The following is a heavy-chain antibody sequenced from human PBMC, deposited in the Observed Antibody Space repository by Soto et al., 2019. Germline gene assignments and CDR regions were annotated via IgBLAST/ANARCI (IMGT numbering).Heavy chain of an antibody. J-gene: IGHJ6*03. CDR1: GGTFSSYT. CDR2: IIPILGIA. Sequence: QVQLVQSGAEVKKPGSSVKVSCKASGGTFSSYTISWVRQAPGQGLEWMGRIIPILGIANYAQKFQGRVTITANKSTGTAYMELSSLRSEDTAVYYCARDRSMTTVTSYYMDVWGKGTTVTVSS. D-gene: IGHD4-4*01. V-gene: IGHV1-69*08. CDR3: ARDRSMTTVTSYYMDV.